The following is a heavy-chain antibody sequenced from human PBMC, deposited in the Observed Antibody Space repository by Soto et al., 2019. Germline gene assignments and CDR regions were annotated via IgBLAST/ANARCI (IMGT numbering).Heavy chain of an antibody. V-gene: IGHV1-46*01. D-gene: IGHD3-16*01. CDR1: GYTFATSY. CDR3: ARDGGNYDFDL. J-gene: IGHJ4*02. Sequence: QVQLVQSGAQVRRPGASVKVSCEASGYTFATSYIHWGRQAPGQGLEWVARIIPTPGWTIYADKFRGRVSVTRDTSPSTVYMELSRLRSADTALYYCARDGGNYDFDLWGQGTLVTVSS. CDR2: IIPTPGWT.